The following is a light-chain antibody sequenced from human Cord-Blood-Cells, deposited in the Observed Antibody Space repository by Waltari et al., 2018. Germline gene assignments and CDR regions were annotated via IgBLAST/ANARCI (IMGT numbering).Light chain of an antibody. CDR3: QSYDSSLSGYV. J-gene: IGLJ1*01. CDR1: SSDVGGYNY. CDR2: DDS. Sequence: QSALTQPPSVSGSPGQSVTISCTGTSSDVGGYNYVSWYQQHPGKAPQPLIYDDSTRPSGVPARFSGSKSASTASLTISGLQAEDEDDYYCQSYDSSLSGYVFGTGTKLTVL. V-gene: IGLV2-11*01.